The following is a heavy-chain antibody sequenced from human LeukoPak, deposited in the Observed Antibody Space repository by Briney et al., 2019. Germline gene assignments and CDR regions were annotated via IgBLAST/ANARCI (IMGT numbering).Heavy chain of an antibody. CDR3: ARAMVIYYFDY. V-gene: IGHV3-48*01. J-gene: IGHJ4*02. Sequence: GGSLRLSCAASGFTFSIYSMNWVRQAPGKGLEWVSYITGSSSIISYADSVKGRFTISRDNAKNTLYLQMNSLRAEDTAVYYCARAMVIYYFDYWGQGTLVTVSS. D-gene: IGHD5-18*01. CDR1: GFTFSIYS. CDR2: ITGSSSII.